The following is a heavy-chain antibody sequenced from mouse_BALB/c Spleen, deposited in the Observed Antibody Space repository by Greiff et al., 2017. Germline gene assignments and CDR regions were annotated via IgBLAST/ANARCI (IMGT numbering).Heavy chain of an antibody. D-gene: IGHD1-1*01. Sequence: VQLKESGGGLVKPGGSLKLSCAASGFTFSSYAMSWVRQTPEKRLEWVASISSGGSTYYPDSVKGRFTISRDNARNILYLQMSSLRSEDTAMYYCARGPYGSSSYYFDYWGQGTTLTVSS. CDR2: ISSGGST. CDR1: GFTFSSYA. J-gene: IGHJ2*01. CDR3: ARGPYGSSSYYFDY. V-gene: IGHV5-6-5*01.